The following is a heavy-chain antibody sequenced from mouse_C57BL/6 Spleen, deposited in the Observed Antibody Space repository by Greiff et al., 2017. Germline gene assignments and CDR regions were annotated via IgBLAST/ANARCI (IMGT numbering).Heavy chain of an antibody. CDR2: ISSGSSTI. D-gene: IGHD2-5*01. Sequence: EVMLVESGGGLVKPGGSLKLSCAASGFTFSDYGMHWVRQAPEKGLEWVAYISSGSSTIYYADTVKGRVTISRDNAKNTLSLQMTSLRSEDTAMYYCAREGSNLYYDDYWGQGTTLTVSS. J-gene: IGHJ2*01. CDR1: GFTFSDYG. V-gene: IGHV5-17*01. CDR3: AREGSNLYYDDY.